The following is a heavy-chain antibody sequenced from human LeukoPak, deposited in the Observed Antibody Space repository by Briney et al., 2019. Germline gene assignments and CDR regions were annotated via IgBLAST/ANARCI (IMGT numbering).Heavy chain of an antibody. J-gene: IGHJ4*02. CDR3: ASIPYYDFWSGYFDY. Sequence: SETLSLTCTVSGGSISSYYWSWIRQPAGKGLEWIGRIYTSGSTNYNPSLKSRVTMSVDTSKNQFSLKLSSVTAADTAVYYCASIPYYDFWSGYFDYWGQGTLVTVSS. CDR1: GGSISSYY. D-gene: IGHD3-3*01. V-gene: IGHV4-4*07. CDR2: IYTSGST.